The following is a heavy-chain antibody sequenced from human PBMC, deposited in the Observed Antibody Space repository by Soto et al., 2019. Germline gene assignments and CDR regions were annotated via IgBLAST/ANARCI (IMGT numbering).Heavy chain of an antibody. Sequence: QVHLVQSGAAVKKPGSSVKVSCKASGGTFNSHAISWVRQAPGHGLEWLGGIIPIFETANYEQNFHGSVTITADEPTNTSYLDLNSLTSEDTAIYYCAVGVRSSWYSNYWGQGTQVTVSS. CDR1: GGTFNSHA. D-gene: IGHD6-13*01. V-gene: IGHV1-69*01. CDR2: IIPIFETA. J-gene: IGHJ4*02. CDR3: AVGVRSSWYSNY.